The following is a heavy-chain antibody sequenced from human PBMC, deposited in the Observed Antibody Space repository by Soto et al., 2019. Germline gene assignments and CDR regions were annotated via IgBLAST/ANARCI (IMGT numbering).Heavy chain of an antibody. CDR2: SNPNSGGT. J-gene: IGHJ5*02. D-gene: IGHD2-2*02. CDR1: GYTFTGYY. V-gene: IGHV1-2*02. CDR3: ARDGSYQLLYVYNWFDP. Sequence: QVQLVQSGAEVKKPGASVKVSCKASGYTFTGYYMHWVRQAPGQGLEWMGWSNPNSGGTNYAQKFQRRVTMTRDTSISTAYMELSRLRSDDTAVYYCARDGSYQLLYVYNWFDPWGQGTLVTVSS.